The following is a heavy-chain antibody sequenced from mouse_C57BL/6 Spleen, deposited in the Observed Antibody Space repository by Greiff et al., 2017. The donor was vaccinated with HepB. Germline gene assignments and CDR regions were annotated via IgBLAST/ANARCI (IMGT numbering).Heavy chain of an antibody. J-gene: IGHJ4*01. V-gene: IGHV1-15*01. CDR2: IDPETGGT. Sequence: QVQLKQSGAELVRPGASVTLSCKASGYTFTDYEMHWVKQTPVHGLEWIGAIDPETGGTAYNQKFKGKAILTADKSSSTAYMELRSLTSEDSAVYYCPTYFMDYWGQGTSVTVSS. CDR3: PTYFMDY. D-gene: IGHD2-10*01. CDR1: GYTFTDYE.